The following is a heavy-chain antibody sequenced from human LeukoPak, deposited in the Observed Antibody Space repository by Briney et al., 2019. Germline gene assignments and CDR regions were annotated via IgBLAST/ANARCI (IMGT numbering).Heavy chain of an antibody. Sequence: SGTLSLTCAVSGGSNSSSNWWSWVRQPPGKGLEWIGEIYHSGSTNYNPSPKSRVTISVDKSKNQFSLKLSSVTAADTAVYYCARGVRGVILVGLNYYYYYYMDVWGKGTTVTVSS. CDR1: GGSNSSSNW. V-gene: IGHV4-4*02. CDR3: ARGVRGVILVGLNYYYYYYMDV. J-gene: IGHJ6*03. CDR2: IYHSGST. D-gene: IGHD3-10*01.